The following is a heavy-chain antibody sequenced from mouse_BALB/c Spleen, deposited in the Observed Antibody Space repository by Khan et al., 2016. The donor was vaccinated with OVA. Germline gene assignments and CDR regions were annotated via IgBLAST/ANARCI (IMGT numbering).Heavy chain of an antibody. D-gene: IGHD2-4*01. J-gene: IGHJ3*01. CDR3: ARNYDYDEGLTY. Sequence: QVQLKESGPGLVQPSQSLSITCTVSGFSLTNYGVHWVRQSPGKGLEWLGLIWSGGSTDYNAAFISRLSISKDNSKSQVFFKMNSLQATDTAIYYCARNYDYDEGLTYWGQGTLVTVSA. V-gene: IGHV2-2*02. CDR1: GFSLTNYG. CDR2: IWSGGST.